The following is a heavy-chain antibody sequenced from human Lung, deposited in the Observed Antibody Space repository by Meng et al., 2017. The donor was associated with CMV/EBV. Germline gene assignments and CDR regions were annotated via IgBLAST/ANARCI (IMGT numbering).Heavy chain of an antibody. CDR2: MNPNSGNT. CDR1: GYTFTSYD. V-gene: IGHV1-8*01. Sequence: ASXXVSCKASGYTFTSYDINWVRQATGQGLEWMGWMNPNSGNTGYAQKFQGRVTMTRNTSISTAYMELSSLRSEDTAVYYCARVSNLAYCGGDCYYTPGKRAYIQHWGQGXLVTVSS. CDR3: ARVSNLAYCGGDCYYTPGKRAYIQH. J-gene: IGHJ1*01. D-gene: IGHD2-21*01.